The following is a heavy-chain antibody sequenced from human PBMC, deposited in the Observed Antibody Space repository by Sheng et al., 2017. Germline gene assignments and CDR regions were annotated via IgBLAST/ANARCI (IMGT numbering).Heavy chain of an antibody. V-gene: IGHV1-2*02. D-gene: IGHD3-10*01. CDR3: ARDYFGSGSYTDS. CDR1: GYSFTAYY. Sequence: QVHLVQSGAEVKKPGASVKVSCKASGYSFTAYYVHWVRQAPGQGLEWMGRINCNSGVTLYAQKFQGRVTMTRDTSISTASMELSRLRSDDTAVYFCARDYFGSGSYTDSWGQGTLVTVSS. CDR2: INCNSGVT. J-gene: IGHJ4*02.